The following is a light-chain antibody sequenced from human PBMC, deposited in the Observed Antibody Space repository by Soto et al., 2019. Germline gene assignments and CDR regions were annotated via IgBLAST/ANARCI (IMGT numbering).Light chain of an antibody. V-gene: IGLV2-8*01. CDR2: EVS. J-gene: IGLJ2*01. Sequence: QSALTQPPSASGSPGQSVTISCTGTISDIGTYYYVSWYQHHPGKAHKLIINEVSERPSGVPDRFSGSKSGNTASLTVSGLQAEDEAHYYCSSYAVTKTLVFGGGTKLTVL. CDR1: ISDIGTYYY. CDR3: SSYAVTKTLV.